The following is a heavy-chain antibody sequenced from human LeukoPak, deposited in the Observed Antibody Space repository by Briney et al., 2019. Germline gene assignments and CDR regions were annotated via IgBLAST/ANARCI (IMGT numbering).Heavy chain of an antibody. CDR3: ARGPLRNWFDP. Sequence: ASVKVSCKASGYTFTGYYMHWVRQAPGQGLEWMGWINPNSGGTNYAQKFQGWVIMTRDTSIRTAYMELRRLRSDDTAVYYCARGPLRNWFDPWGQGTLVTVSS. V-gene: IGHV1-2*04. CDR2: INPNSGGT. CDR1: GYTFTGYY. J-gene: IGHJ5*02.